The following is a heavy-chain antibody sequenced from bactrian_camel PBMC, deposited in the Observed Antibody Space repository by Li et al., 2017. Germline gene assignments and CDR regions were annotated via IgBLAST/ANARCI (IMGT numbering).Heavy chain of an antibody. V-gene: IGHV3S53*01. D-gene: IGHD2*01. Sequence: VQLVESGGGSVQAGESLRLSCTASGVSFNGFEMGWYRQPLGRDCELVSSIASDETLYYADFVKGRFTISQGSAKNTVYLQMNNLKPDDTAVYYCDADVVLDNSYRLRCGRGQGTQVTVS. CDR1: GVSFNGFE. CDR2: IASDETL. CDR3: DADVVLDNSYRLRCG. J-gene: IGHJ4*01.